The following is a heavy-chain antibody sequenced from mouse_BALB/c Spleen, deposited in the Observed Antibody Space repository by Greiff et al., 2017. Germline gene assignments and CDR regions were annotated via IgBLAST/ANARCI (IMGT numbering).Heavy chain of an antibody. Sequence: VQVVESGPGLVAPSQSLSLTCTVSGFSLTGYGVNWVRQPPGKGLEWLGMIWGDGSTDYNSALKSRLSISKDNSKSQVFLKMNSLQTDDTARYYCASTTVVDAMDDWGQGTSVTVSS. V-gene: IGHV2-6-7*01. CDR3: ASTTVVDAMDD. J-gene: IGHJ4*01. CDR2: IWGDGST. CDR1: GFSLTGYG. D-gene: IGHD1-1*01.